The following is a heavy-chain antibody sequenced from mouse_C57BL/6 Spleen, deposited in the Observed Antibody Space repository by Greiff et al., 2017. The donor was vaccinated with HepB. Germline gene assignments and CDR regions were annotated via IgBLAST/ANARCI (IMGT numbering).Heavy chain of an antibody. J-gene: IGHJ1*03. CDR3: ARPTVVATDWYFDV. CDR1: GFTFSDYG. Sequence: EVKLQESGGGLVKPGGSLKLSCAASGFTFSDYGMHWVRQAPEKGLEWVAYISSGSSTIYYADTVKGRFTISRDNAKNTLILQLTSLRSEETAMYYCARPTVVATDWYFDVWGTGTTVTVSS. D-gene: IGHD1-1*01. V-gene: IGHV5-17*01. CDR2: ISSGSSTI.